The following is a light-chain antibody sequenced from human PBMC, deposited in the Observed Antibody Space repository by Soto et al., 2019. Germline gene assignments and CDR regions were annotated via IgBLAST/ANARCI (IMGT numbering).Light chain of an antibody. J-gene: IGKJ5*01. CDR1: QSVSSSH. CDR3: QQRSNWPPIT. Sequence: EIVLTQSPGTLSLSPGERATLSCRASQSVSSSHLAWYQHKPGQAPRLLIYAASSRATGSPDRFSGGGSGTDFTLTISRLEPEDFAVYYCQQRSNWPPITFGQGTRLEIK. V-gene: IGKV3D-20*02. CDR2: AAS.